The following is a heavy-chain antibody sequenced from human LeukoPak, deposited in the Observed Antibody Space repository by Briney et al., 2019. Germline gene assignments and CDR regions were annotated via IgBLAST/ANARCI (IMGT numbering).Heavy chain of an antibody. CDR2: INHSGST. J-gene: IGHJ4*02. CDR3: ARAFCVGDCFVLHIYFDS. Sequence: GSLRLSCAASGFTFSSYSMNWIRQPPGKGLEWIGEINHSGSTNYNPSLKSRVTISLDTSKNQFSLNLRSMKASDTAVYYCARAFCVGDCFVLHIYFDSWGLGTLVTVSS. D-gene: IGHD2-21*02. CDR1: GFTFSSYS. V-gene: IGHV4-34*01.